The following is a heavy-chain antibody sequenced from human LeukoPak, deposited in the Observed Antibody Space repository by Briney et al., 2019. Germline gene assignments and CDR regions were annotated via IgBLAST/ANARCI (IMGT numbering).Heavy chain of an antibody. J-gene: IGHJ3*02. Sequence: GESLKISCEGSGYRFISYWIGWVRQMPGKGLEWMGIIFPGDSDTRYSPSFQGQVTISADKSINTAYLQWSSLKASDTAMYYCARHLGPGLSSAFDIWGQGTMVTVSS. D-gene: IGHD3-16*01. CDR2: IFPGDSDT. CDR3: ARHLGPGLSSAFDI. V-gene: IGHV5-51*01. CDR1: GYRFISYW.